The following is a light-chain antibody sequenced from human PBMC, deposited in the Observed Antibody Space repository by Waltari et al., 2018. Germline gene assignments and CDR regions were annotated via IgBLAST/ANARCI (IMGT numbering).Light chain of an antibody. V-gene: IGKV1-5*03. CDR1: QSISGW. CDR2: KAS. J-gene: IGKJ1*01. Sequence: DIQMTQFPSTLSASVGDRVTITCRASQSISGWLAWYQQKPGKAPKLLFYKASTLEGGVPSRFSGSGSGTEFTLTISSLQPDDFATYYCQQYTTYWTFGQGTKVEIK. CDR3: QQYTTYWT.